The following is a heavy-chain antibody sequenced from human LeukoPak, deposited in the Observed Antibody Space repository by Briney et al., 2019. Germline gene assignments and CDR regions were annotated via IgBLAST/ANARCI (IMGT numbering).Heavy chain of an antibody. V-gene: IGHV3-7*01. D-gene: IGHD4-11*01. CDR1: GFTFSSYW. Sequence: PGGSLRLYCAASGFTFSSYWMTWVRQAPGKGPEWLANINQDGGEKYYVDSVKGRFTISRDKAENSLYLQMNSLRAEDTAVYYCARGPGPTTTTWLGYWGQGTLVTVSS. CDR3: ARGPGPTTTTWLGY. J-gene: IGHJ4*02. CDR2: INQDGGEK.